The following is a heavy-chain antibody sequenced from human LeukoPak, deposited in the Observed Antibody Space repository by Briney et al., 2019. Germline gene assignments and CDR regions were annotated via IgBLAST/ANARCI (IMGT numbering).Heavy chain of an antibody. CDR2: ISSSGSTI. J-gene: IGHJ6*03. D-gene: IGHD1-26*01. V-gene: IGHV3-48*03. CDR1: GFTFSSYE. Sequence: GGSLRLSCAASGFTFSSYEMNWVRQAPGKGLEWVSYISSSGSTIYYADSVKGRFTISRDNAKNSLYLQMNSLRAEDTAVYYCARGGKGDYYYYYMDVWGKGTTVTISS. CDR3: ARGGKGDYYYYYMDV.